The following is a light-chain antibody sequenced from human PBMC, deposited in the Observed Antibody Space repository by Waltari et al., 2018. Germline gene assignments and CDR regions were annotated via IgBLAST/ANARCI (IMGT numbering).Light chain of an antibody. CDR3: QVWDTTSERVV. CDR1: NVGSKS. V-gene: IGLV3-21*03. CDR2: DDS. J-gene: IGLJ2*01. Sequence: SYVLTQPPSASVAPGKTARITCGGDNVGSKSVHWYQQKPGQAPLLVVYDDSARPSGIPDRYAASNSGNTATLTISRVENGDEADYYCQVWDTTSERVVFGGGTKLTVL.